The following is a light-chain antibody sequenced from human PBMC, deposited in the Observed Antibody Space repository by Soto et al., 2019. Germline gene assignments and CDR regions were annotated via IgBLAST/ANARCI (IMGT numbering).Light chain of an antibody. Sequence: QSALTQPDSVSGSPGQSITISCTGTSSDVGSYNLVSWYQQHPGKAPKLMIYEGSKRPSGVSNRFSGSKSCNTASLTISGLQAEDEADYYCCSYAGSSTYVFGTGTKVTVL. CDR1: SSDVGSYNL. CDR3: CSYAGSSTYV. CDR2: EGS. J-gene: IGLJ1*01. V-gene: IGLV2-23*01.